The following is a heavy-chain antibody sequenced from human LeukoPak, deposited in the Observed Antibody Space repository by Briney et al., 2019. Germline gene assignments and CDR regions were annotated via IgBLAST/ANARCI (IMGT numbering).Heavy chain of an antibody. V-gene: IGHV3-7*05. Sequence: PGGSLRLSCAASGFTFSDYWMDWVRQAPGKGLEWVAKINQDGSENRYVDSVKGRFAISRDSPKNSLYLQITSERAEDTGVQYCARWGTITWVEDYWGQGTLVTVSS. CDR2: INQDGSEN. CDR3: ARWGTITWVEDY. CDR1: GFTFSDYW. D-gene: IGHD3-16*01. J-gene: IGHJ4*02.